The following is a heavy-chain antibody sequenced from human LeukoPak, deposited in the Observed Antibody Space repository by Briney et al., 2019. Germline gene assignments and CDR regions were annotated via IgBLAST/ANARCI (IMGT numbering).Heavy chain of an antibody. J-gene: IGHJ4*02. Sequence: GGSLRLSCAASGFTFSSYWMHWVRQAPGKGLVWVSRINGEGSSTTYADSVKGRFTISRDNAKNTLYLQMNSLRAEDTAVYYCARDLVTMVRGVIITLFDYWGQGTLVTVSS. D-gene: IGHD3-10*01. CDR2: INGEGSST. CDR3: ARDLVTMVRGVIITLFDY. V-gene: IGHV3-74*01. CDR1: GFTFSSYW.